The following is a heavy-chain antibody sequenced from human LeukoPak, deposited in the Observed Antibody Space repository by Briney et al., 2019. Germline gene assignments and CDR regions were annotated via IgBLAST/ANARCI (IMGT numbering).Heavy chain of an antibody. CDR2: ISGSGGT. CDR1: GFTFNNYA. J-gene: IGHJ4*02. V-gene: IGHV3-23*01. CDR3: AKHPSGGNFEY. Sequence: GGSLRLSCAASGFTFNNYAMSWVRQAPGKGLEWVSAISGSGGTYYADSVKGRFIISRDNSKNTLYLQMNSLRAEDTAIYYCAKHPSGGNFEYWGRGTLVTVPS. D-gene: IGHD3-10*01.